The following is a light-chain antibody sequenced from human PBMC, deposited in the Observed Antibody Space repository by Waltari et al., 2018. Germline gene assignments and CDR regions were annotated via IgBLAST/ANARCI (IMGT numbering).Light chain of an antibody. J-gene: IGLJ3*02. V-gene: IGLV6-57*01. CDR3: QSYDSSQWV. CDR1: SGSLINNY. CDR2: EGN. Sequence: FMLTQPHSVSESPGKTVTISCTRSSGSLINNYLQWFQQRPDSSPPTVIYEGNQRPSEVPELFSVSIDSSSNSASLTLSGLKTEDEADYYCQSYDSSQWVFGGGTKLTVL.